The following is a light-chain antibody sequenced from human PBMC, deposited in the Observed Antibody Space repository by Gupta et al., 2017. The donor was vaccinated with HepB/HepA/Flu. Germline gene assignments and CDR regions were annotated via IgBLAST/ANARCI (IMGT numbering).Light chain of an antibody. CDR1: SSDVGGYNY. Sequence: SALTQPASVSGSPGPSITISCTGTSSDVGGYNYVSWYQQHPGKAPKLMIYDVSNRPAGVSNRFSGSKSGNTASLTISGRQAEDEADYYCSSDTSSSTVVFGGGTKLTVL. CDR2: DVS. CDR3: SSDTSSSTVV. V-gene: IGLV2-14*01. J-gene: IGLJ2*01.